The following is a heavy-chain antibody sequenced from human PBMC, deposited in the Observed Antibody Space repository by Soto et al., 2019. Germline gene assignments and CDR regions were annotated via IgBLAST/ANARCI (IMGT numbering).Heavy chain of an antibody. J-gene: IGHJ6*02. CDR3: ARQGEPCISPRDSYGMDV. Sequence: ASVKVSCKSSGYTFINYYVHWVRQAPGQGLEWLGWINPHSGDTNYAQKFQGRVTMTRDTSINTVFVDLSRLTSDDTALYFCARQGEPCISPRDSYGMDVWGQGTSVTVSS. D-gene: IGHD6-6*01. CDR1: GYTFINYY. V-gene: IGHV1-2*02. CDR2: INPHSGDT.